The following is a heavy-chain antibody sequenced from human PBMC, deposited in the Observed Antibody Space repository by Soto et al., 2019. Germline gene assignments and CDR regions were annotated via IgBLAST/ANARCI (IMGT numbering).Heavy chain of an antibody. CDR1: GYTFTSYD. CDR2: MNPNSGNT. J-gene: IGHJ5*02. D-gene: IGHD3-3*01. V-gene: IGHV1-8*01. Sequence: ASVKVSCKASGYTFTSYDINWVRQATGQGLEWMGWMNPNSGNTGYAQKFQGRVTMTRNTSISTAYMELSSLRSEDTAVYYCARTPGYDFWSGYGKYNWFDPWGQGTLVTVSS. CDR3: ARTPGYDFWSGYGKYNWFDP.